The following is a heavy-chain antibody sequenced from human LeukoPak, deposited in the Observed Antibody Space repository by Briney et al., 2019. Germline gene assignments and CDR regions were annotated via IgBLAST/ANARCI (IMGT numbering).Heavy chain of an antibody. CDR1: GYTFTGYY. J-gene: IGHJ3*02. CDR2: IIPIFGTA. CDR3: ASPRYYGSGSPSDAFDI. Sequence: SVTVSCKASGYTFTGYYMHWVRQAPGQGLEWMGGIIPIFGTANYAQKFQGRVTITADKSTSTAYMELSSLRSEDTAVYYCASPRYYGSGSPSDAFDIWAKGQWSPSLQ. V-gene: IGHV1-69*06. D-gene: IGHD3-10*01.